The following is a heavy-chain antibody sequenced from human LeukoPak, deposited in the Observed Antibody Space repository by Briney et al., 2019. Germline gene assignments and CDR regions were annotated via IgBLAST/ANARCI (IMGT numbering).Heavy chain of an antibody. D-gene: IGHD3-10*01. CDR3: AKSYFSSRGLGGPFDY. V-gene: IGHV3-9*03. CDR2: ISWNSGSI. J-gene: IGHJ4*02. CDR1: GFTFDDYA. Sequence: GRSLRLSCAASGFTFDDYAMHWVRQAPGQGLEWVSGISWNSGSIGYVDSVKGRFTNSRDNAKNSLYLQMNSLRAEDMALYYCAKSYFSSRGLGGPFDYWGQGTLVTVSS.